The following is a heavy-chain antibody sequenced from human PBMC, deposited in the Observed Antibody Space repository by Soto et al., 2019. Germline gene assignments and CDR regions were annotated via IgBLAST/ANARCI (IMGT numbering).Heavy chain of an antibody. CDR2: ISERGDTT. CDR1: GFTISSNA. Sequence: EVQLLESGGGLVQPGGSLRLSCAASGFTISSNAMYWVRQAPGKGLEWVSAISERGDTTHYADSVKGRFTISRDTSKNTVYLQLNTQRADDTAVYYCAKDKPGTTSFDYWGLGTLVTVSS. D-gene: IGHD1-1*01. CDR3: AKDKPGTTSFDY. V-gene: IGHV3-23*01. J-gene: IGHJ4*02.